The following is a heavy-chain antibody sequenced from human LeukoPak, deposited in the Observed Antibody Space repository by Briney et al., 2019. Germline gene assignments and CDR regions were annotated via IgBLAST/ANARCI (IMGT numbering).Heavy chain of an antibody. CDR2: IYYSGST. V-gene: IGHV4-59*01. Sequence: SETLSLTCTVSGGSISSYYWSWIRQPPGKGLEWIGYIYYSGSTNYNPSLKSRVTISVDTSKNQFSLKLSSVTAADTAVYYCARVGFTIFGVVIPYYYGMDVWGQGTTVTVSS. CDR1: GGSISSYY. CDR3: ARVGFTIFGVVIPYYYGMDV. J-gene: IGHJ6*02. D-gene: IGHD3-3*01.